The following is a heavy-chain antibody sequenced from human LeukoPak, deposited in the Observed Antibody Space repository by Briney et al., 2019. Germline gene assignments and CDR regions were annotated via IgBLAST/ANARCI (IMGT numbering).Heavy chain of an antibody. CDR1: RFTFSDYG. Sequence: GGSLRLSCAASRFTFSDYGMHWVRQAPGKGLEWVAFIRFDGSKQNYADSVKGRFTISRDNSRNTLYLHMNSLRADDTAVYHCAKEPLDRYQRLGRYFDYWGQGSLVTVSS. CDR3: AKEPLDRYQRLGRYFDY. CDR2: IRFDGSKQ. J-gene: IGHJ4*02. D-gene: IGHD5-24*01. V-gene: IGHV3-30*02.